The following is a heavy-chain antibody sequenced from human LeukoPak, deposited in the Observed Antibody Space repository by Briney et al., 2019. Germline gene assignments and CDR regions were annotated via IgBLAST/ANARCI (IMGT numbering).Heavy chain of an antibody. Sequence: ASVKVSCKASGYTFTGYYMHWARQAPGQGLEWMGWINPNSGGTNYAQKFQGWVTMTRDTSISTAYMELSRLRSDDTAVYYCARAGYSSGWYVFDYWGQGTLVTVSS. CDR3: ARAGYSSGWYVFDY. V-gene: IGHV1-2*04. J-gene: IGHJ4*02. CDR2: INPNSGGT. D-gene: IGHD6-19*01. CDR1: GYTFTGYY.